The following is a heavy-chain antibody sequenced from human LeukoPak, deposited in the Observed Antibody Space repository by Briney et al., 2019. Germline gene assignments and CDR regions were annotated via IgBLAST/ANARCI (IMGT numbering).Heavy chain of an antibody. D-gene: IGHD3-10*01. J-gene: IGHJ4*02. CDR3: AKGSLWFGELNPGTSYYFDY. CDR2: ISGSGGST. V-gene: IGHV3-23*01. CDR1: GFTFSSYA. Sequence: PGGSLRLSCAASGFTFSSYAMSWVRQAPGKGLEWVSAISGSGGSTYYADFVKGRFTISRDNSKNTLYLQMNSLRAEDTAVYYCAKGSLWFGELNPGTSYYFDYWGQGTLVTVSS.